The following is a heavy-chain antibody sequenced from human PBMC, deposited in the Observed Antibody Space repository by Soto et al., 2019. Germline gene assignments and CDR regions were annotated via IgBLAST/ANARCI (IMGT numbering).Heavy chain of an antibody. V-gene: IGHV4-31*03. Sequence: SETLSLTCTVSGGSISSGGYYWSWIRQHPGKGLEWIGYIYYSGSTYYNPSLKSRVTISVDTSKNQFSLKLSSVTAADTAVYYCARDNDGGLFDYWGQGTLVTVS. J-gene: IGHJ4*02. CDR3: ARDNDGGLFDY. D-gene: IGHD2-15*01. CDR2: IYYSGST. CDR1: GGSISSGGYY.